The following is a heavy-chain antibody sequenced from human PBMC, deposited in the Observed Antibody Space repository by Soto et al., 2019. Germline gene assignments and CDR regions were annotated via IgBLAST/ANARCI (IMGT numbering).Heavy chain of an antibody. D-gene: IGHD3-3*01. CDR3: ARSSWRIFGVVIGWFDS. CDR2: INPDSGDT. J-gene: IGHJ5*01. Sequence: ASVKVSCKASGYIFTDYYIHWVRQAPGQGLEWMGWINPDSGDTSYAQKFQGRVTMTRDTSTNTVYMELTTPRPDDTAVYFCARSSWRIFGVVIGWFDSWGQGTLVTVSS. V-gene: IGHV1-2*02. CDR1: GYIFTDYY.